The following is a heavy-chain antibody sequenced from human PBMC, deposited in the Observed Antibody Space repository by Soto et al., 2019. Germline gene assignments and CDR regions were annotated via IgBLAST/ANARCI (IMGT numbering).Heavy chain of an antibody. D-gene: IGHD6-13*01. Sequence: QVQLQESGPGLVKPSETLSLTCTVSGGSISSSSYYWGWIRQPPGKGREWIGTLYYGGSTFYNPSLKVRVTISVNTSKSQFSLKLSSVTAADTAVYYCARRIAAAGTYYYGMEVWGQGATVAVSS. J-gene: IGHJ6*02. V-gene: IGHV4-39*01. CDR1: GGSISSSSYY. CDR2: LYYGGST. CDR3: ARRIAAAGTYYYGMEV.